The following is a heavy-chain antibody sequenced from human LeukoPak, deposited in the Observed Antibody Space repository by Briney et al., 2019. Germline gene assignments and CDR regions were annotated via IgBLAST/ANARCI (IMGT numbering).Heavy chain of an antibody. CDR2: INPNSGGT. D-gene: IGHD6-19*01. V-gene: IGHV1-2*02. CDR3: ARDHEQWLVQGWFDP. CDR1: GYTFTGYY. Sequence: ASVKVSCKASGYTFTGYYMHWVRQAPGQGLEWMGWINPNSGGTNYAQKFQGRVTMTRDTSISTAYMELSRLRSDDTAVYYCARDHEQWLVQGWFDPWGQGTLVTVSS. J-gene: IGHJ5*02.